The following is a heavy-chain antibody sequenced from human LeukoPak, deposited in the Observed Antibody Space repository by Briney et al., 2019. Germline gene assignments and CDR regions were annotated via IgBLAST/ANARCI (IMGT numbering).Heavy chain of an antibody. J-gene: IGHJ4*02. CDR1: GFTVSSNY. CDR2: ISGSGGST. CDR3: AKEGQQLGTFDY. Sequence: PGGSLRLSCAASGFTVSSNYMGWVRQAPGKGLEWVSAISGSGGSTYYADSVEGRFTISRDNSKSTLYLQMNSLRAEDTAVYYCAKEGQQLGTFDYWGQGTLVTVSS. V-gene: IGHV3-23*01. D-gene: IGHD6-13*01.